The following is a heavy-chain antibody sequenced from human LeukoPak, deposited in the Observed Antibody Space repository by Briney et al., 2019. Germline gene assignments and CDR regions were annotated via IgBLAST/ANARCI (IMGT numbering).Heavy chain of an antibody. D-gene: IGHD6-19*01. CDR1: GFTFRSYA. CDR2: ISGSGGST. CDR3: AKIALGIAVKGGFDP. J-gene: IGHJ5*02. V-gene: IGHV3-23*01. Sequence: GGSLRLSRAASGFTFRSYAMSWVRQAPGKGLEWVSAISGSGGSTYYADSVKGRFTISRDNSKNTLYLQMNSLRAEDTAVYYCAKIALGIAVKGGFDPWGQGTLVTVSS.